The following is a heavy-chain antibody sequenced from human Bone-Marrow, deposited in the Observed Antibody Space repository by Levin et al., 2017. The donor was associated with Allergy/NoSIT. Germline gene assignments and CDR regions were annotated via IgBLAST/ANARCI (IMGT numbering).Heavy chain of an antibody. CDR2: IYHSGST. V-gene: IGHV4-61*01. Sequence: PSETLSLTCSVSGGSVSTDNYYWSWIRQPPGKGLEWIGCIYHSGSTNYNPSLKSRVTISLDRSHNQISLKLTSLTAADTAVYYCARGWRLMETASYHYYGMDVWGQGTTVTASS. D-gene: IGHD5-18*01. CDR3: ARGWRLMETASYHYYGMDV. J-gene: IGHJ6*02. CDR1: GGSVSTDNYY.